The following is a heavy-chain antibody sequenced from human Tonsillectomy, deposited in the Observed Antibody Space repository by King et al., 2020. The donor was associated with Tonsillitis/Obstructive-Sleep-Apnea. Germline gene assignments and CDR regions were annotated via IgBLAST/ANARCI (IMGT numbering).Heavy chain of an antibody. CDR3: ATGYSSGWYGLGAFDI. CDR2: IWYDGSNK. Sequence: VQLVESGGGVVQPGRSLRLSCAASGFTFSSYGMHWVRQAPGKGLEWGAVIWYDGSNKYYADSVKGRFTISRDNSKNTLYLQMNSLRAEDTAVYYCATGYSSGWYGLGAFDIWGQGTMVTVSS. V-gene: IGHV3-33*01. J-gene: IGHJ3*02. CDR1: GFTFSSYG. D-gene: IGHD6-19*01.